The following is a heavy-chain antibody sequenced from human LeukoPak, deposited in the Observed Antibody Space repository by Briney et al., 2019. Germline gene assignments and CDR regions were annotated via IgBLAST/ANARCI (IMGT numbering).Heavy chain of an antibody. Sequence: GESLKISCKGSGYSFTSYWIAWVRQMPGKGLEWMGIIYPGDSDTRYSPSFQGQVTISADKSISTAYLQWSSLKASDTAMYYCARSRMTLIVGEEYYMDVWGKGTTVTVSS. CDR2: IYPGDSDT. D-gene: IGHD3-22*01. V-gene: IGHV5-51*01. J-gene: IGHJ6*03. CDR1: GYSFTSYW. CDR3: ARSRMTLIVGEEYYMDV.